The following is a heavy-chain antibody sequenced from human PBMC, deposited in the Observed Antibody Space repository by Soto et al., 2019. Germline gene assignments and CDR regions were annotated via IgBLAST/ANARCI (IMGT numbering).Heavy chain of an antibody. D-gene: IGHD3-10*01. CDR1: GFTFSSYA. CDR2: ISGSGGST. J-gene: IGHJ4*02. V-gene: IGHV3-23*01. CDR3: AKGTITMVRGVISPFDY. Sequence: EVQLLESGGGLVQPGGSLRLSCAASGFTFSSYAMSWVRQAPGKGLEWVSAISGSGGSTYYADSVKGRFTISRDNSKNTLYLQMNSLRAEDTAVYYCAKGTITMVRGVISPFDYWGQGTLVTVSS.